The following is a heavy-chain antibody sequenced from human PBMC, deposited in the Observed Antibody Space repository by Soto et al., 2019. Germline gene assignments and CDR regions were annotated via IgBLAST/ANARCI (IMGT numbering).Heavy chain of an antibody. J-gene: IGHJ4*02. V-gene: IGHV4-59*08. CDR2: IYYSGST. CDR1: GGSISSYY. D-gene: IGHD4-17*01. Sequence: SETLSLTCTVSGGSISSYYWSWIRQPPGKGLEWIGYIYYSGSTNYNPSLKSRVTISVDTSKNQFSLKLTSVTAADTAVYYCARPDERDGGYDYWGQGTLVTVSS. CDR3: ARPDERDGGYDY.